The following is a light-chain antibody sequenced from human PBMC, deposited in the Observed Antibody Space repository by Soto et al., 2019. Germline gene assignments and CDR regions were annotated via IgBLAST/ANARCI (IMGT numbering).Light chain of an antibody. CDR1: QSVTRN. CDR3: QQSDNWPPEIS. V-gene: IGKV3-11*01. Sequence: EVVLTQSPATLSLSPGEEATLSCRASQSVTRNLAWYRQRPGQAPSLLIYDASSRATGIPDRFSGSGSGTDFTLTISSLEPEDFAVYYCQQSDNWPPEISFGQGTRLETK. CDR2: DAS. J-gene: IGKJ5*01.